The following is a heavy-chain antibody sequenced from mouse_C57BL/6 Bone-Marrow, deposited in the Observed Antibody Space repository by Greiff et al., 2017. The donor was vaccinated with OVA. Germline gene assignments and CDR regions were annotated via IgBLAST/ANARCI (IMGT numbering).Heavy chain of an antibody. D-gene: IGHD2-4*01. V-gene: IGHV5-4*01. Sequence: EVNVVESGGGLVKPGGSLKLSCAASGFTFSSYAMSWVRQTPEKRLEWVATISDGGSYTYYPDNVKGRFTISRDTAKNNLYLQMSHLKSEDTAMYYCARDYDYDGSWFAYWGQGTLVTVSA. J-gene: IGHJ3*01. CDR3: ARDYDYDGSWFAY. CDR2: ISDGGSYT. CDR1: GFTFSSYA.